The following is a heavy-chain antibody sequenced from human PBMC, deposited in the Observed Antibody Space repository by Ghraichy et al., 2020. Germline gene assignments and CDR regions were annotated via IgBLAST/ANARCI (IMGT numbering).Heavy chain of an antibody. CDR2: ISAYNGNT. CDR1: GYTFTSYG. J-gene: IGHJ4*02. CDR3: ARGLDYDFWSGYPGALDY. D-gene: IGHD3-3*01. Sequence: ASAKVSCKASGYTFTSYGISWVRQAPGQGLEWMGWISAYNGNTNYAQKLQGRVTMTTDTSTSTAYMELRSLRSDDTAVYYCARGLDYDFWSGYPGALDYWGQGTLVTVSS. V-gene: IGHV1-18*01.